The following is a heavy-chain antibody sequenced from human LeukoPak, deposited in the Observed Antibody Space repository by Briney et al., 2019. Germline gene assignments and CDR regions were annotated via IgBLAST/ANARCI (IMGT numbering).Heavy chain of an antibody. D-gene: IGHD3-22*01. V-gene: IGHV3-53*01. CDR1: ALPAVGNK. CDR3: ARDGVYDRSGYLVY. J-gene: IGHJ4*02. Sequence: PGGPLDSSGEPPALPAVGNKMGWVGQAPGKGLEWVSIIYSDGSTYYADSVKGRFTFSRDNSKNTLYLQMDSLRAEDTAVYYCARDGVYDRSGYLVYWGQGTLVTVSS. CDR2: IYSDGST.